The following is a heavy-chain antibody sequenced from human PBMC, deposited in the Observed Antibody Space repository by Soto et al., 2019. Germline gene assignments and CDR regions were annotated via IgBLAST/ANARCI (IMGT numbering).Heavy chain of an antibody. Sequence: QVQLVQSGAEVKKPGASVKVSCKASGYTFTSYGISWVRQAPGQGLEWMGWISAYNGNTNYAQKLQGRVTMTTDTSTSTAYMELRSLRSDDTAVYYWARASTSYSNDVLPNYYYMDVWGKGTTVTVSS. J-gene: IGHJ6*03. CDR3: ARASTSYSNDVLPNYYYMDV. D-gene: IGHD4-4*01. CDR2: ISAYNGNT. V-gene: IGHV1-18*01. CDR1: GYTFTSYG.